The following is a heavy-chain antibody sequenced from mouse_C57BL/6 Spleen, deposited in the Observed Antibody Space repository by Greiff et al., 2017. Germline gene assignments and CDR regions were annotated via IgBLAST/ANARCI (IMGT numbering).Heavy chain of an antibody. CDR1: GYTFTDYY. CDR2: INPNNGGT. V-gene: IGHV1-26*01. CDR3: AGCCAMDY. Sequence: EVQLQQSGPELVKPGASVKISCKASGYTFTDYYMDWVKQSHGKSLEWIGDINPNNGGTSYNQKFKGKATLTVDKSSSTAYMELRSLTSEDSAVYYCAGCCAMDYWGQGTSVTVSS. J-gene: IGHJ4*01.